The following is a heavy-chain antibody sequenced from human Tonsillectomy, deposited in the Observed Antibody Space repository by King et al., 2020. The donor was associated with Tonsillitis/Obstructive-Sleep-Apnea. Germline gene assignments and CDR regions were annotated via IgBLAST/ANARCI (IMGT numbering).Heavy chain of an antibody. V-gene: IGHV1-69*10. CDR2: IIPILGIT. J-gene: IGHJ6*02. Sequence: QLVQSGAEVKKPGSSVKVSCKASGGTFSSYAISWVRQAPGQGLVWMGGIIPILGITNYAQKFQGRVTITADKSTSTAYMELNSLRSEDTAVYYCARDISMDIVVVPAAHELYGMDVWGQGTTVTVSS. CDR3: ARDISMDIVVVPAAHELYGMDV. D-gene: IGHD2-2*03. CDR1: GGTFSSYA.